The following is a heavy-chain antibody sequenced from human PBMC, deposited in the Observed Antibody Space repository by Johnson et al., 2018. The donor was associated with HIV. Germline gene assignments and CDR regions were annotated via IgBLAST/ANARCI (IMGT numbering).Heavy chain of an antibody. J-gene: IGHJ3*01. CDR1: GFSVSNNY. Sequence: EVQLVESGGGLVQSGGSLRLSCGASGFSVSNNYMNWVRQAPGKGLEWVSIIYSGGNTYYADSVRGRFTISRDNSKNILYLQMSSLRAEDTAMYYCARDGESQQLPLGDALDVWGQGTLVTVSS. V-gene: IGHV3-66*01. D-gene: IGHD6-13*01. CDR2: IYSGGNT. CDR3: ARDGESQQLPLGDALDV.